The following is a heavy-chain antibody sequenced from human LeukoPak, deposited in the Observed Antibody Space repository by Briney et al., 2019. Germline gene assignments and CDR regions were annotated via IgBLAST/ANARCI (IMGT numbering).Heavy chain of an antibody. J-gene: IGHJ3*02. CDR1: GFTFSSYG. D-gene: IGHD2-2*01. Sequence: GGSLRLSCAASGFTFSSYGMHWVRQAPGKGVEWVAFIRYDGSNKYYADSVKGGFTISRDNSKNTLYLQMNSLRAEDTAVYYCAKGSVPVVAMNAFEIWGQGTMVTVSS. CDR3: AKGSVPVVAMNAFEI. CDR2: IRYDGSNK. V-gene: IGHV3-30*02.